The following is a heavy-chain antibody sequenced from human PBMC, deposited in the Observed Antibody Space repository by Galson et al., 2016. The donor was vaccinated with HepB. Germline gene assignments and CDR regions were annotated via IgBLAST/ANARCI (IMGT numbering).Heavy chain of an antibody. CDR2: IGPYNVNT. D-gene: IGHD5-12*01. J-gene: IGHJ4*02. CDR3: ARGSGGYRGYNFDY. Sequence: SVKVSCKASGYTYTSNGISWVRQAPGQGLEWMGWIGPYNVNTNYAQKFQGRVIMTTDTSTSTAYMELRSLRSDDTAVYYCARGSGGYRGYNFDYWGQGTLVTVAS. CDR1: GYTYTSNG. V-gene: IGHV1-18*01.